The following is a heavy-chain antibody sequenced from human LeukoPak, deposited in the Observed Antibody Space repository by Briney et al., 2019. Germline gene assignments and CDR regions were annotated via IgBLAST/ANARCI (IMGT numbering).Heavy chain of an antibody. CDR2: IKHDGSEK. D-gene: IGHD6-19*01. CDR3: ARAGYTSGWDY. CDR1: GFTFSTYW. V-gene: IGHV3-7*01. J-gene: IGHJ4*02. Sequence: GSLRLSCAASGFTFSTYWMSWVRQAPGKGLEWVANIKHDGSEKYYVDSVKGRFTISRDNAENSLYLQMNSLRGEDTAVYFCARAGYTSGWDYWGQGTLVTVSS.